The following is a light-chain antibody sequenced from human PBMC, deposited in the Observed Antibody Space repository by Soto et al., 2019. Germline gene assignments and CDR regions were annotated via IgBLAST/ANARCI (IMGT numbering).Light chain of an antibody. CDR1: QSVSNF. CDR3: QQHINRLS. Sequence: ERVLIPSAAALSKNKGERATLSCRASQSVSNFLAWYQQKPGQAPRLLIYHASNRATGIPARFSGSGSGTDFTLTISTLEPEDFAVYYCQQHINRLSFGGRTKVDSK. V-gene: IGKV3-11*01. J-gene: IGKJ4*01. CDR2: HAS.